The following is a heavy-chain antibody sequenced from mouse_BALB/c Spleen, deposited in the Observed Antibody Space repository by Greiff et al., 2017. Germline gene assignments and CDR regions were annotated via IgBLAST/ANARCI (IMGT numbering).Heavy chain of an antibody. Sequence: EVQGVESGGGLVKPGGSLKLSCAASGFTFSSYTMSWVRQTPEKRLEWVATISSGGSYTYYPDSVKGRFTISRDNAKNTLYLQMSSLKSEDTAMYYCTRVDDVYYFDDWGQGTTLTVSS. CDR2: ISSGGSYT. V-gene: IGHV5-6-4*01. CDR3: TRVDDVYYFDD. J-gene: IGHJ2*01. D-gene: IGHD2-3*01. CDR1: GFTFSSYT.